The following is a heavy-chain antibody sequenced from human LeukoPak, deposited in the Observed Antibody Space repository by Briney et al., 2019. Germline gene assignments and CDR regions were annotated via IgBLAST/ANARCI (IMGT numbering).Heavy chain of an antibody. D-gene: IGHD2-15*01. J-gene: IGHJ4*02. CDR3: ARHLFDLVCSGGSCYSNRFDY. CDR2: IYYSGST. Sequence: SETLSLTRTVSGDSISSRSYYWGWIRQPPGKGLEWIGTIYYSGSTYYNTSLKSRVTISVDTFNNQFSLKMSSVTAADTAVYYCARHLFDLVCSGGSCYSNRFDYWGQGTLVTVSS. CDR1: GDSISSRSYY. V-gene: IGHV4-39*01.